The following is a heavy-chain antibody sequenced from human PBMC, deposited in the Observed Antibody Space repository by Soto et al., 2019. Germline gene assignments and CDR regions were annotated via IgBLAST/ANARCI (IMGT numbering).Heavy chain of an antibody. D-gene: IGHD2-21*02. Sequence: SSETLSLTSPVSGGSCSGYYWSGIRQPPRKGLDWSGEINHSGSTNYNPSLKSRVPISVDTSKNQFSLRLSTVTAADTAVYCCASASVVVVTAITGFYYHYGMDDLGQGTTVTVSS. CDR3: ASASVVVVTAITGFYYHYGMDD. CDR2: INHSGST. V-gene: IGHV4-34*01. J-gene: IGHJ6*02. CDR1: GGSCSGYY.